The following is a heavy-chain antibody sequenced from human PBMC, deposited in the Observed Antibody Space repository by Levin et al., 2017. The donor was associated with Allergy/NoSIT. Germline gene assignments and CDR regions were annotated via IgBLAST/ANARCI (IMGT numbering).Heavy chain of an antibody. J-gene: IGHJ4*02. CDR1: GYTFTGYY. Sequence: ASVKVSCKASGYTFTGYYIHWVRQAPGQGLEWMGWINPNSGGTNYAQKFQGRVTMTRDTSISTAYMELNRLRSDDTAVYYCAGDAEAIAEAGTFGNYWGQGTLVTVSS. D-gene: IGHD6-13*01. CDR3: AGDAEAIAEAGTFGNY. CDR2: INPNSGGT. V-gene: IGHV1-2*02.